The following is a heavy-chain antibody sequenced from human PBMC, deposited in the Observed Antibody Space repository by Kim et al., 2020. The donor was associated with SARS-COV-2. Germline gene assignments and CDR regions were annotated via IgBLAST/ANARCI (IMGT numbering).Heavy chain of an antibody. D-gene: IGHD5-12*01. CDR3: ATHRMATIFDYYYGMDV. V-gene: IGHV1-46*01. CDR2: INPSGGST. J-gene: IGHJ6*02. CDR1: GYTFTSYY. Sequence: ASVKVSCKASGYTFTSYYMHWVRQAPGQGLEWMGIINPSGGSTSYAQKFQGRVTMTRDTSTSTVYMELSSLRSEDTAVYYCATHRMATIFDYYYGMDVWGQGTTVTVSS.